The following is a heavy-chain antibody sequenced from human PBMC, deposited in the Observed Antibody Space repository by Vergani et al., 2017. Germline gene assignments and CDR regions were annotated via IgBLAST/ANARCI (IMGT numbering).Heavy chain of an antibody. D-gene: IGHD3-3*01. CDR3: AKAGITIFGVVIKVHYMDV. CDR1: GFTFSNAW. J-gene: IGHJ6*03. V-gene: IGHV3-15*01. CDR2: IKSKTDGGTT. Sequence: EVQLVESGGGLVKPGGSLRLSCAASGFTFSNAWMSWVRQAPGKGLEWVGRIKSKTDGGTTDYAAPVKGRFTISRDDSKNTLYLQMNSLKTEDTAVYYCAKAGITIFGVVIKVHYMDVWGKGTTVTVSS.